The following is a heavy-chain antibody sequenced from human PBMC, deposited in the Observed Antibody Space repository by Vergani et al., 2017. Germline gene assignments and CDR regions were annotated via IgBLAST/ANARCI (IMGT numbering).Heavy chain of an antibody. CDR3: ARDGAVAGTCDYYYYYYMVV. Sequence: EVQLLESGGGLVQPGGSLRLSCAASGFPFSSYAMSWVRQAPGKGLEWVSAISGSGGSTYYADSVEGRFTISRDNSKNTLYLQMNSLRAEDTAVYYCARDGAVAGTCDYYYYYYMVVWGKGTTVTVSS. D-gene: IGHD6-19*01. CDR1: GFPFSSYA. CDR2: ISGSGGST. J-gene: IGHJ6*03. V-gene: IGHV3-23*01.